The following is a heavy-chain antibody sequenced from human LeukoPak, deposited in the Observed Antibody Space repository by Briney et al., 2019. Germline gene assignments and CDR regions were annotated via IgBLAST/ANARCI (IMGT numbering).Heavy chain of an antibody. V-gene: IGHV3-33*01. CDR1: GFTFSSHG. D-gene: IGHD6-19*01. CDR3: ARSLGIGWYPPNH. CDR2: IWHDGNQK. J-gene: IGHJ4*02. Sequence: TGGPLRLSCAASGFTFSSHGMHWVRQAPGKGLECVAVIWHDGNQKYYADSVKGRFTISRDNSKSTLYLQLNSLRAEDTAVYHCARSLGIGWYPPNHWGQGTLVTVSS.